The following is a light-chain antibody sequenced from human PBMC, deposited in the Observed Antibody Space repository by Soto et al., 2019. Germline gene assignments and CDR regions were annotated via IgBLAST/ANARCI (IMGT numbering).Light chain of an antibody. CDR2: GVS. J-gene: IGKJ4*01. CDR1: QRVSSN. V-gene: IGKV3-15*01. CDR3: QLYNTWPPGLT. Sequence: MLTQSPATLSVSPGERATLSCRSSQRVSSNLAWYQQTPGRAPRLLIYGVSVRATGIPARFSGSGSGTEFTLTISSLQSEDFALYYCQLYNTWPPGLTFGGGTKVDIK.